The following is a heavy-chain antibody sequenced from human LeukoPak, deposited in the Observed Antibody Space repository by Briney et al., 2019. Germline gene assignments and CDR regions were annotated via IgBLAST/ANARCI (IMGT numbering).Heavy chain of an antibody. D-gene: IGHD3-9*01. Sequence: GGSLRLSCAASGFTFSSYGMHWVRQAPGKGLEWVAVIWYDGSNKYYADSVKGRFTISRDNSKNTLYLQMNSLRAEDTAVYYCARDQGDYDILTGYSDYWGQGTLVTVSS. CDR2: IWYDGSNK. J-gene: IGHJ4*02. CDR3: ARDQGDYDILTGYSDY. V-gene: IGHV3-33*01. CDR1: GFTFSSYG.